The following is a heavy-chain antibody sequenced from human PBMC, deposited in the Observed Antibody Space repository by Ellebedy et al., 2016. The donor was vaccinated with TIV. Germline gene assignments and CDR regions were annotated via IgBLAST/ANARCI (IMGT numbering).Heavy chain of an antibody. CDR2: IYNSGKT. D-gene: IGHD2-15*01. J-gene: IGHJ6*02. CDR1: GDSVSSGDYH. V-gene: IGHV4-30-4*01. Sequence: MPSETLSLTCLVSGDSVSSGDYHWNWIRQPPGQGLEWIGNIYNSGKTYYKPSLTSRLRISVDASKNHVSLNLDSVTAADTAPYFCVRGSSYLTGWYGLDVWGQGTTVAVSS. CDR3: VRGSSYLTGWYGLDV.